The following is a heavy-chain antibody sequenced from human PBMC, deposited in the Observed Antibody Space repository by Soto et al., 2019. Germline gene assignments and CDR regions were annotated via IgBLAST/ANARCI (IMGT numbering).Heavy chain of an antibody. V-gene: IGHV4-30-4*01. D-gene: IGHD3-22*01. Sequence: SETLSLTCTVSGGSISSGDYYWSWIRQSPGKGLEWIGYIYYSGSSYYNPSLKSRFTISVDTSKNQFSLKLSSVTAADTAVYYCATSRYDRSGYLPNDAFDIWGQGTMVTVSS. CDR2: IYYSGSS. CDR3: ATSRYDRSGYLPNDAFDI. J-gene: IGHJ3*02. CDR1: GGSISSGDYY.